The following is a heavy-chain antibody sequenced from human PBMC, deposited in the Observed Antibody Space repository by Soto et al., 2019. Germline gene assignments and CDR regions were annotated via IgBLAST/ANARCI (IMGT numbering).Heavy chain of an antibody. V-gene: IGHV3-15*01. D-gene: IGHD2-15*01. J-gene: IGHJ1*01. CDR2: IKSKTDGGTP. Sequence: EVQVVESGGGLVKPGGSLRLSCVVSGFTFSNTWMTWVRQAPGKGLEWVGRIKSKTDGGTPDYAAPVKGRFTISRDDSKNTLYLQMDSLKTEDTAVYYCATDTGSCTCWGGYLQHWGQGTLVSVSS. CDR3: ATDTGSCTCWGGYLQH. CDR1: GFTFSNTW.